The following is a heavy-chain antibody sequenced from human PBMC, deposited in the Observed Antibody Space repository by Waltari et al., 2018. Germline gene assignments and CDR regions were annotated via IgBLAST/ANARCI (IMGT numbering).Heavy chain of an antibody. CDR3: AREWGTTWGFDY. Sequence: QVQLVQSGAEVKKPGASVKVSCKASGYTFTSYAMHWVRQAPGQRLEWMGWINAGNGNTKYSQKFQGRVTMTTDTATSTAYMELRSLRSDDTAVYYCAREWGTTWGFDYWGQGTLVTVSS. CDR2: INAGNGNT. V-gene: IGHV1-3*01. D-gene: IGHD3-16*01. J-gene: IGHJ4*02. CDR1: GYTFTSYA.